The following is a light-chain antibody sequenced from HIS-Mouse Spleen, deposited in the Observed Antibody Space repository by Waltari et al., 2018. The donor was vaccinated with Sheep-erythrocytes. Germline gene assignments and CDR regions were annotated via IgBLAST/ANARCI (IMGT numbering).Light chain of an antibody. CDR3: YSTDSSGNHRV. J-gene: IGLJ1*01. CDR1: ALPKKY. CDR2: EDS. Sequence: SYELTQPPSVSVSPGQTARITCSGDALPKKYAYWYQQKSGQAPVLVIYEDSKRPSGIPERFSGCRSGTMATLTISGAQVEDEADYYCYSTDSSGNHRVFGTGTKVTVL. V-gene: IGLV3-10*01.